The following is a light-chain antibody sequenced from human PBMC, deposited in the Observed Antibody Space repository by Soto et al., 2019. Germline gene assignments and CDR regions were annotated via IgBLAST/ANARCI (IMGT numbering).Light chain of an antibody. J-gene: IGKJ2*01. CDR3: QQRSNWLYT. V-gene: IGKV3D-11*01. CDR1: QGVSSY. CDR2: DAS. Sequence: EIVLTQSPATLSLSPGERATLSCRASQGVSSYLAWYQQRPGQAPRLLIYDASNRAAGIPARFSGSGSGTDFTLTISSLEPEDSAVYYCQQRSNWLYTFAEGTKLEI.